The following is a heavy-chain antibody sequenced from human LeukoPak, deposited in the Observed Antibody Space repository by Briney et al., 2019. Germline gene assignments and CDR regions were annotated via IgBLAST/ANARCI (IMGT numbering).Heavy chain of an antibody. V-gene: IGHV3-30*03. CDR2: ISFDGTNK. Sequence: GRSLRLSCAASGFTFSRYGMHWVRQAPGKGLEWVAVISFDGTNKYYGDSVKGRFTISRDNSKNSLYLQMNSLRAEDTAVYYCARDFSGNYDSSGYWGDDAFDIWGQGTMVTVSS. CDR1: GFTFSRYG. J-gene: IGHJ3*02. CDR3: ARDFSGNYDSSGYWGDDAFDI. D-gene: IGHD3-22*01.